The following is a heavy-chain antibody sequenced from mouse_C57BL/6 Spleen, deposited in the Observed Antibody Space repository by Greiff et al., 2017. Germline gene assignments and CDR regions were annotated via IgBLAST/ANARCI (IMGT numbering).Heavy chain of an antibody. Sequence: EVKLMESGGGLVKPGGSLKLSCAASGFTFSDYGMHWVRQAPEKGLEWVAYISSGSSTIYYADTVKGRFTISRDNAKNTLFLQMTSLRSEDTAMYYCARRRDYGYWYFDVWGTGTTVTVSS. CDR1: GFTFSDYG. J-gene: IGHJ1*03. D-gene: IGHD2-4*01. CDR2: ISSGSSTI. CDR3: ARRRDYGYWYFDV. V-gene: IGHV5-17*01.